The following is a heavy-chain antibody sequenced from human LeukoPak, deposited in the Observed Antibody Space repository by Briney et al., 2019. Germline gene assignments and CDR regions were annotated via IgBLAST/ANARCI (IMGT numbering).Heavy chain of an antibody. CDR3: ARDGRGAFDF. Sequence: GGSLRLSCAASGFTFSSYEMNWVRQAPGKGLEWVSYISSSGRTIYYADSVKGRFTISRDNAKNPLYLQMNSLRAEDTSYYYCARDGRGAFDFWGQGKMVNVS. CDR2: ISSSGRTI. J-gene: IGHJ3*01. V-gene: IGHV3-48*03. CDR1: GFTFSSYE. D-gene: IGHD1-1*01.